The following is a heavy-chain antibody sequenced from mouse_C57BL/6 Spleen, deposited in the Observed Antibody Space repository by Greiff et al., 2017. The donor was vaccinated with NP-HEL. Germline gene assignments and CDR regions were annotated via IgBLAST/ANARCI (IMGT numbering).Heavy chain of an antibody. D-gene: IGHD1-1*01. CDR1: GFTFSSYA. Sequence: EVQVVESGGGLVKPGGSLKLSCAASGFTFSSYAMSWVRQTPEKRLEWVATISDGGSYTYYPDNVKGRFTISRDNAKNNLYLQMSHLKSEDTAMYYCERERSPYGSSYWYFDVWGTGTTVTVSS. CDR2: ISDGGSYT. J-gene: IGHJ1*03. V-gene: IGHV5-4*01. CDR3: ERERSPYGSSYWYFDV.